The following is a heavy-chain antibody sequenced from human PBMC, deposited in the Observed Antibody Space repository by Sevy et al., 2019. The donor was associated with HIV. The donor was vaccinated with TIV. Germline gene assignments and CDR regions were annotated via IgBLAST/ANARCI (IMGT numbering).Heavy chain of an antibody. Sequence: ASVKVSCKASGYTFTSQPIHWVRQAPGQGLEWMEWINTGNGNKKYAKKFQDRVTITSDTSARTAYMELTNLRSEDTAGSYCTRHREGPTPKAFDVWGQGTMVTVSS. J-gene: IGHJ3*01. V-gene: IGHV1-3*04. CDR1: GYTFTSQP. CDR2: INTGNGNK. CDR3: TRHREGPTPKAFDV.